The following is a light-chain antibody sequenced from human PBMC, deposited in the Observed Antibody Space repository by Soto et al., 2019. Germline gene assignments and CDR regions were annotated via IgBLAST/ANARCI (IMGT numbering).Light chain of an antibody. CDR1: QSISSR. J-gene: IGKJ1*01. CDR3: QQYTSYSRT. V-gene: IGKV1-5*01. Sequence: DIQMTQSPSTLSASVGDRVTITCRASQSISSRLAWYQQKPGKAPKLLIYDGSSMESGIPSRFSGSGSGTEYSLTISSLQPDDFATYYCQQYTSYSRTFGQGTKVDIK. CDR2: DGS.